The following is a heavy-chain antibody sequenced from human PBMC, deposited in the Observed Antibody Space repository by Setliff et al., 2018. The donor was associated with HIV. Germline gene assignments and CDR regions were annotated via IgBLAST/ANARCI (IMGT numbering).Heavy chain of an antibody. CDR2: INADSSST. V-gene: IGHV3-74*01. CDR1: GLTFKNYW. D-gene: IGHD2-21*02. J-gene: IGHJ3*01. Sequence: GGSLRLSCAAPGLTFKNYWIHWVRQAPGKGLVWVSRINADSSSTTYADSVKGRFTISRDNAKNTVYLQMNSLRAEDTAVYYCARGQFRLRPDSLDLWGRGTLVTVSS. CDR3: ARGQFRLRPDSLDL.